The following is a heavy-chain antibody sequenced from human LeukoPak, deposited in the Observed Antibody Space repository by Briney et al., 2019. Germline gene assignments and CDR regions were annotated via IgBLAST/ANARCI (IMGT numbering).Heavy chain of an antibody. CDR1: GFTFSSYA. CDR2: ISSDGSST. J-gene: IGHJ4*02. Sequence: PGGSLRLSCAASGFTFSSYAMYWVRQAPGKELVWVSRISSDGSSTIYADSVKGRFTISRDIAKNTLYLQMNSLRAEDTAVYYCARAQMGAPTDYWGQGTLVTVSS. D-gene: IGHD1-26*01. CDR3: ARAQMGAPTDY. V-gene: IGHV3-74*01.